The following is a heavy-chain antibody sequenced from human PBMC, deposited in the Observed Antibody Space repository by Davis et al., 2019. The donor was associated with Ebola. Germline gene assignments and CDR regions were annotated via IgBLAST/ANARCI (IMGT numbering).Heavy chain of an antibody. CDR1: GGSISSYY. J-gene: IGHJ4*02. CDR3: ARDGHYYDSSGYYARPDY. D-gene: IGHD3-22*01. V-gene: IGHV4-59*01. CDR2: IYYSGST. Sequence: SETLSLTCTVSGGSISSYYWSWIRQPPGKGLEWIGYIYYSGSTNYNPSLKSRVTISVDTSKNQFSLKLSSVTAADTAVYYCARDGHYYDSSGYYARPDYWGQGTLVTVSS.